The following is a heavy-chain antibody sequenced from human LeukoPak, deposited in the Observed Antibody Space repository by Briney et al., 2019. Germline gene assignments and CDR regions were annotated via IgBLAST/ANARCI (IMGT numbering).Heavy chain of an antibody. CDR1: GGSMSSYY. V-gene: IGHV4-4*07. J-gene: IGHJ4*02. CDR2: IYTSGST. D-gene: IGHD2-2*01. Sequence: PSETLSLTCTVSGGSMSSYYWSWIRQPPGKGLEWIGRIYTSGSTNYNPSLKSRVTMSVDTSKNQFSLKLSSVTAADTAVYYCARDCSSTSCYWWGFDYWGQGTLVTVSS. CDR3: ARDCSSTSCYWWGFDY.